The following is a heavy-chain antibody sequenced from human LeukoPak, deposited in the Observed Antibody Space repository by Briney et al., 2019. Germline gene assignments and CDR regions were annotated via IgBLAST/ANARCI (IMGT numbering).Heavy chain of an antibody. V-gene: IGHV4-34*01. J-gene: IGHJ5*02. CDR3: ARGRPGGSSWYIWFDP. CDR2: INHSGST. D-gene: IGHD6-13*01. Sequence: PSETLSLTCAVYGGSSSGYYWSWIRHPPGKGLEWIGEINHSGSTNYNPSLKSRVTISVDTSKNQFSLKLSSVTAADTAVYYCARGRPGGSSWYIWFDPWGQGTLVTVSS. CDR1: GGSSSGYY.